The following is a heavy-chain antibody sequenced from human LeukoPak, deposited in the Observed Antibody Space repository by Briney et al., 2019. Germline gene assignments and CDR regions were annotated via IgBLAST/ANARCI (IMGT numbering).Heavy chain of an antibody. CDR3: AKALSSRDGYDPHY. Sequence: GGSLRLSCAASGFTFSSYGMHWVRQAPGKRLEWVAVISYDGSNKYYADSVKGRFTISRDNSKNTLYLQMNSLRAEDTAVYYCAKALSSRDGYDPHYWGQGTLVTVSS. J-gene: IGHJ4*02. D-gene: IGHD5-24*01. CDR2: ISYDGSNK. CDR1: GFTFSSYG. V-gene: IGHV3-30*18.